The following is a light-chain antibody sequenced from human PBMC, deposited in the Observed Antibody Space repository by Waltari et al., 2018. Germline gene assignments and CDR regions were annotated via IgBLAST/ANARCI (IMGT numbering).Light chain of an antibody. Sequence: QSALTQPRSVSGSPGQSVTISCTGTNSDVGGYKYVSWYQQHPDKAPRLIIYDVYTRPSGVPTRFSGSKSANTASLTISGLQSEDEADYYCCSYAGSFTWVFGTGTKVTVL. V-gene: IGLV2-11*01. J-gene: IGLJ1*01. CDR1: NSDVGGYKY. CDR3: CSYAGSFTWV. CDR2: DVY.